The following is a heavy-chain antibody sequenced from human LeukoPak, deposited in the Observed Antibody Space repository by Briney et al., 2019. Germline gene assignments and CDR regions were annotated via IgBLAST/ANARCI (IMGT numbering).Heavy chain of an antibody. Sequence: GGSLRLSCAASRFTFSDYSMNWVRQAPGKGLEWVSTISSSGSSIFYADSVKGRFSISRDNSKNTLYLQINSLRAEDTAVYYCAKGGSLTTVTHFDYWGQGTLVTVSS. CDR3: AKGGSLTTVTHFDY. V-gene: IGHV3-21*04. CDR2: ISSSGSSI. CDR1: RFTFSDYS. J-gene: IGHJ4*02. D-gene: IGHD4-17*01.